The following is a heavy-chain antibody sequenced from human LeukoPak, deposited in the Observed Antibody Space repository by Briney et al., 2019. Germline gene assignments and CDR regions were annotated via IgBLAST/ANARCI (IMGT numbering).Heavy chain of an antibody. CDR2: IKRDGSQK. J-gene: IGHJ5*02. CDR1: GFSFSSNW. CDR3: ARLGLEVGGPNWFDP. Sequence: QPGGSLRLSCAAPGFSFSSNWMGWVRQAPGKGLEWVAHIKRDGSQKYYLDSVKGRFTISRDNAKNSPYLQMNSLRVEDTAVYYCARLGLEVGGPNWFDPWGQGTLVTVSS. V-gene: IGHV3-7*01. D-gene: IGHD1-1*01.